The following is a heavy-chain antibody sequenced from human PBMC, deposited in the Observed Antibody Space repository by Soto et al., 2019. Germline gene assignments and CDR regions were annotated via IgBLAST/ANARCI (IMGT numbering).Heavy chain of an antibody. CDR2: IIPIFGTA. Sequence: SVKVSCKACGGTFSSYASSWVGQARGQGLEWMGGIIPIFGTANYAQKFQGRVTITADKSTSTAYMELSSLRSEDTAVYYCARESHDCNGGSRYYGSFQPWGQG. J-gene: IGHJ5*02. CDR1: GGTFSSYA. V-gene: IGHV1-69*06. CDR3: ARESHDCNGGSRYYGSFQP. D-gene: IGHD2-15*01.